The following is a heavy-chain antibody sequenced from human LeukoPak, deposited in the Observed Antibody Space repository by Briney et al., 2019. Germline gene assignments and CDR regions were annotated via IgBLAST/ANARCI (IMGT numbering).Heavy chain of an antibody. J-gene: IGHJ3*02. CDR1: GYTFTSYY. CDR3: ARRYYDSSGYYDAFDI. V-gene: IGHV1-46*01. D-gene: IGHD3-22*01. Sequence: GASVKVSCKASGYTFTSYYMHWVRQAPGQGLEWMGIINPSGGSTSYAQKFQGRVTMTRDTSTSTVYMELSRLRSDDTAVYYCARRYYDSSGYYDAFDIWGQGTMVTVSS. CDR2: INPSGGST.